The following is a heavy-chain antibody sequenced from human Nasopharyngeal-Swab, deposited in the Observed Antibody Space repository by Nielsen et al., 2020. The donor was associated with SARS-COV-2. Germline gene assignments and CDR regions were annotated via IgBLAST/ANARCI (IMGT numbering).Heavy chain of an antibody. CDR2: ISSSSSTI. J-gene: IGHJ6*03. CDR3: AKSGSGYSPDKLYYMDV. CDR1: GFTFSSYS. D-gene: IGHD6-13*01. V-gene: IGHV3-48*04. Sequence: GESLKISCAASGFTFSSYSMNWVRQAPGKGLEWVSYISSSSSTIYYADSVKGRFTISRDNAKNSLYLQMNSLRAEDTAVYYCAKSGSGYSPDKLYYMDVWGKGTTVTVSS.